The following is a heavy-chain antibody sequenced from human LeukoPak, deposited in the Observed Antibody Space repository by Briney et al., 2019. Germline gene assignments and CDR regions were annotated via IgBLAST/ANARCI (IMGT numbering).Heavy chain of an antibody. CDR1: GFTFSSYS. CDR3: AKDRWITMWFDP. V-gene: IGHV3-21*01. CDR2: ISSSSSYI. Sequence: GGSLRLSCAASGFTFSSYSMNWVRQAPGKGLEWVSSISSSSSYIYYADSVKGRFTISRDNAKNSLYLQMNSLRAEDTAVYYCAKDRWITMWFDPWGQGTLVTVSS. D-gene: IGHD3-10*01. J-gene: IGHJ5*02.